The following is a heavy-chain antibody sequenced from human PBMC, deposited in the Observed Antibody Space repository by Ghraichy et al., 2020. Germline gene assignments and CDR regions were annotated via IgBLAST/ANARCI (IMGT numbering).Heavy chain of an antibody. V-gene: IGHV3-48*02. J-gene: IGHJ6*02. CDR3: ARDLSSPYYGMDV. Sequence: GESLNISCAVSGFTFDRHDMAWVRQAPGKGLEWISYISSSSLTIFYADSVKGRFTISRDHAKNSLFLQMDSLRDEETAVYYCARDLSSPYYGMDVWGQGTTVTVSS. CDR1: GFTFDRHD. CDR2: ISSSSLTI.